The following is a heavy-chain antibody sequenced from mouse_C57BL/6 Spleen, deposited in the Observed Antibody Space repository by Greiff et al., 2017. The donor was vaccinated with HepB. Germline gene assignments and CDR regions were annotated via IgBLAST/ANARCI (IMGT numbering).Heavy chain of an antibody. D-gene: IGHD1-1*01. CDR2: IYPGSGST. J-gene: IGHJ2*01. CDR1: GYTFTSYW. V-gene: IGHV1-55*01. Sequence: QVQLQQPGAELVKPGASVKMSCKASGYTFTSYWITWVKQRPGQGLEWIGDIYPGSGSTNYNEKFKSKATLTVDTSSSTAYMQLSSLTSEDSAVYYCARSEATVASFDYWGQGTTLTVSS. CDR3: ARSEATVASFDY.